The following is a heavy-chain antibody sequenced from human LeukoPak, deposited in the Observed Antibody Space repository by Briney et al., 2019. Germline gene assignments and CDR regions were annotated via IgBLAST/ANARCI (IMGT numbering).Heavy chain of an antibody. V-gene: IGHV3-21*01. J-gene: IGHJ4*02. CDR2: ISSSSSYI. CDR3: ARARITMVQGFNL. Sequence: PGGSLRLSCAASGFTFSSYSMNWVRQAPGKGLEWVSSISSSSSYIYYADSVKGRFTISRDNAKNSLYLQMNGLRAEDTAVYYCARARITMVQGFNLWGQGTLVTVSS. D-gene: IGHD3-10*01. CDR1: GFTFSSYS.